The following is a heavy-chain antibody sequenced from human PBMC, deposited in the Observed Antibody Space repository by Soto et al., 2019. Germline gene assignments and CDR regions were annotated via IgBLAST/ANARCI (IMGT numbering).Heavy chain of an antibody. Sequence: ASVKVSCKASGYTFTSYGISWVRQAPGQGLEWMGWISAYNGNTNYAQKLQGRVTMTTDTSASTAYMELRSLRSDDTAVYYCARRSGYSMGYYYYGMDVWGQGTTVTVSS. CDR2: ISAYNGNT. CDR3: ARRSGYSMGYYYYGMDV. CDR1: GYTFTSYG. J-gene: IGHJ6*02. D-gene: IGHD3-3*01. V-gene: IGHV1-18*01.